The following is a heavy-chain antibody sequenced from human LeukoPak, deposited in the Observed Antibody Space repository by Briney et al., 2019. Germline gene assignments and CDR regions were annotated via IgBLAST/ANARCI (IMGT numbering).Heavy chain of an antibody. Sequence: ASVKVSCKASGYTFTNYYMHWVRQAPGQGLEWLGLITPSGGSTWYAQKFQGRVTMTRDTSTSTVYMELSSLRSDDTAVYYCARDGRIQLWTPTNWFDPWGQGTLVTVSS. CDR1: GYTFTNYY. D-gene: IGHD5-18*01. V-gene: IGHV1-46*01. CDR3: ARDGRIQLWTPTNWFDP. J-gene: IGHJ5*02. CDR2: ITPSGGST.